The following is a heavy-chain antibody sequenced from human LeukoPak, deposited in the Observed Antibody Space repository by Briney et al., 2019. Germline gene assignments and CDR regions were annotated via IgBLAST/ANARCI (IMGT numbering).Heavy chain of an antibody. CDR1: GFTFSSYS. D-gene: IGHD6-19*01. Sequence: GGSLRLSCAASGFTFSSYSMNWVRQAPGKGLEWVSYISSGSSTIYYADSVKGRFTISRDNAKNSLYLQMHSLRDEDTAVYYCARANGYSSGYWGQGTLVTVS. J-gene: IGHJ4*02. CDR3: ARANGYSSGY. CDR2: ISSGSSTI. V-gene: IGHV3-48*02.